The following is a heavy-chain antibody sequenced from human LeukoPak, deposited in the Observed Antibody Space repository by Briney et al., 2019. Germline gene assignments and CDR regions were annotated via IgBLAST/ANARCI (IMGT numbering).Heavy chain of an antibody. Sequence: ASVNVSCKTSGYAFTDYYMHWVRQAPGQGLEWMGRINPNSGDTNYAQKFLGRVTMTRDTSISTAYMELSSLTSDDTAVYYCASISEVWSGYYTVHHDYWGQGTLVTVSS. D-gene: IGHD3-3*01. CDR3: ASISEVWSGYYTVHHDY. V-gene: IGHV1-2*02. CDR1: GYAFTDYY. CDR2: INPNSGDT. J-gene: IGHJ4*02.